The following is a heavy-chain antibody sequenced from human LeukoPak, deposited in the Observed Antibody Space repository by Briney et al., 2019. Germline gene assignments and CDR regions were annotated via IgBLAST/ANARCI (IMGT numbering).Heavy chain of an antibody. J-gene: IGHJ4*02. CDR1: GFTFDDYA. CDR3: AKDRHSSGWYRGGFDY. D-gene: IGHD6-19*01. Sequence: GRSLRLSCAASGFTFDDYAMHWVRQAPGKGLEWVSGISWNSGSIGYADSVKGRFTISRDNAKNSLYLQMNSLRAEDTALYYCAKDRHSSGWYRGGFDYWGQGTLVTVSS. V-gene: IGHV3-9*01. CDR2: ISWNSGSI.